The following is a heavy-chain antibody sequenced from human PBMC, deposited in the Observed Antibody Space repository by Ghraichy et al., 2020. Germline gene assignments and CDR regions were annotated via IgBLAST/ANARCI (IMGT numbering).Heavy chain of an antibody. CDR1: GFTFSSCW. CDR3: AREKQPGGAAAGTGY. CDR2: IKQDGGEK. J-gene: IGHJ4*02. Sequence: LSLTCEASGFTFSSCWMNWVRQSPGKGLEWVANIKQDGGEKHYVDSVNGRFTISRDNAKNSLYLQMNSLRVEDTAVYYCAREKQPGGAAAGTGYWGQGTLVTVSS. V-gene: IGHV3-7*01. D-gene: IGHD6-13*01.